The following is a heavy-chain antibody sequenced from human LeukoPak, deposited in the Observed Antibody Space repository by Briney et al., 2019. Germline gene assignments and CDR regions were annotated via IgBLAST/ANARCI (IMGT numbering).Heavy chain of an antibody. J-gene: IGHJ6*03. D-gene: IGHD6-6*01. CDR3: ARVRRLSSSSSRGMDV. V-gene: IGHV4-34*01. CDR1: GGSFSGYY. Sequence: PSETLSLTCTVYGGSFSGYYWSWIRQPPGKGLEWIGEINHSGSTNYNPSLKSRVTISVDTSKNQFSLKLSSVTAADTAVYYCARVRRLSSSSSRGMDVWGKGTTVTVSS. CDR2: INHSGST.